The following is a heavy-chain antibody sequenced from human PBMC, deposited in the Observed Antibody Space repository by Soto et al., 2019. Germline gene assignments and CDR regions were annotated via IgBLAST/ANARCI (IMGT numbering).Heavy chain of an antibody. J-gene: IGHJ4*02. D-gene: IGHD6-6*01. CDR3: ARDTRVAARGSSGTDY. V-gene: IGHV3-11*06. CDR2: ISSSSSYT. CDR1: GLTFSDYY. Sequence: PAGSVRLSCAASGLTFSDYYMSWIRQAPGKGLEWVSYISSSSSYTNYADSVKGRFTISRDNAKNSLYLQMNSLRAEDTAVYYCARDTRVAARGSSGTDYWGQGTLVTVSS.